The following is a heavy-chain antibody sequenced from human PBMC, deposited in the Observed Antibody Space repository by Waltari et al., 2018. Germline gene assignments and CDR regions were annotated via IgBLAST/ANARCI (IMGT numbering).Heavy chain of an antibody. D-gene: IGHD6-13*01. V-gene: IGHV3-30*18. CDR3: AKGMPGGQQLANWFDP. CDR1: GFTFSSYG. CDR2: ISYDGSNK. Sequence: QVQLVESGGGVVQPGRSLRLSCAASGFTFSSYGMHWVRQAPGKGLEWVAVISYDGSNKYYADSVKGRFTISRDNSKNTLYLQMNSLRAEDTAVYYCAKGMPGGQQLANWFDPWGQGTLVTVSS. J-gene: IGHJ5*02.